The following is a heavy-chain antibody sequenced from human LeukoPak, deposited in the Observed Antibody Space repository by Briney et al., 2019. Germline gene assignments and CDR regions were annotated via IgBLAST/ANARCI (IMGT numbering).Heavy chain of an antibody. CDR2: IYGGGDT. D-gene: IGHD2-15*01. V-gene: IGHV3-53*01. CDR1: GFTVTDNY. Sequence: GGSLRLSCAGSGFTVTDNYMNWVRQSSGKGLEWVSVIYGGGDTNYADSVKGRFIISRDNAKNTLFLQMNSLRAEDTAVYYCARDGAWGGYSRPDQWGQGTLVTVSS. CDR3: ARDGAWGGYSRPDQ. J-gene: IGHJ4*02.